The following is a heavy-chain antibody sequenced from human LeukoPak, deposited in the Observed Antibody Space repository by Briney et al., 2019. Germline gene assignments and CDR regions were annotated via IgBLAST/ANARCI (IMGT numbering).Heavy chain of an antibody. Sequence: GGSLRLSCAASGFTFSSYSMNWVRQAPGKGLEWVSYISSSGSTIYYADSVKGRFTISRDNAKNSLYLQMNSLRAEDTAVYYCARDRGGSYSLPFDYWGQGTLVTVSS. V-gene: IGHV3-48*01. CDR3: ARDRGGSYSLPFDY. D-gene: IGHD1-26*01. CDR1: GFTFSSYS. CDR2: ISSSGSTI. J-gene: IGHJ4*02.